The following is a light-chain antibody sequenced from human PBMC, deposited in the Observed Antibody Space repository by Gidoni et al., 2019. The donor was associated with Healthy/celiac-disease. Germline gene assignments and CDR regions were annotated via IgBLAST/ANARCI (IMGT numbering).Light chain of an antibody. J-gene: IGKJ4*01. V-gene: IGKV3-11*01. Sequence: IVLTQSPATLSWSPGERATLSCRASQSVSSYLAWYQQKPGQAPRLLIYDASNRATGIPARLSGSGSGTDFTLTISSLEPEDFAVYYCQQRSNWPQEDTFGGGTKVEIK. CDR2: DAS. CDR1: QSVSSY. CDR3: QQRSNWPQEDT.